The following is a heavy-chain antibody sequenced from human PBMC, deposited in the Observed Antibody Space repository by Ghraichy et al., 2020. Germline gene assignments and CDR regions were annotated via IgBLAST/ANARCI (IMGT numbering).Heavy chain of an antibody. D-gene: IGHD5-18*01. J-gene: IGHJ4*01. CDR2: ISYDGSNK. CDR3: AKIPSQYTYGSNYFDY. V-gene: IGHV3-30*18. Sequence: GESLNISCAASGFTFSSYGMHWVRQAPGKGLEWVAVISYDGSNKYYADSVKGRFTISRDNSKNTLYLQMNSLRAEDTAVYYCAKIPSQYTYGSNYFDYWGHGTLVTVSS. CDR1: GFTFSSYG.